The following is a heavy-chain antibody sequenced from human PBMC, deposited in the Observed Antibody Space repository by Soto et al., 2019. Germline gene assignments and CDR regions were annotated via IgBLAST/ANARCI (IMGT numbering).Heavy chain of an antibody. D-gene: IGHD5-12*01. CDR2: IGPESGAT. J-gene: IGHJ4*02. CDR3: GRGRSGQIVVLY. Sequence: ASVKVSCKASGYTFTGHYIHWVRQAPEQVPEWMGEIGPESGATRYAQKFQGRVTMTRDMSITTVYIELNNLSPDDTAVYYCGRGRSGQIVVLYWGQGTTVTVPS. CDR1: GYTFTGHY. V-gene: IGHV1-2*02.